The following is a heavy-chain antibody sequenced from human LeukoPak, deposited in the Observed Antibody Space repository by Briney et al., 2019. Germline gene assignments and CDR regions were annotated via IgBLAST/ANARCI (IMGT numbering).Heavy chain of an antibody. D-gene: IGHD3-10*01. CDR3: ARVVPRGWFGESDAFDI. CDR2: INHSGST. V-gene: IGHV4-34*01. CDR1: GGSFSGWY. Sequence: KPSETLSLTCAVYGGSFSGWYWSGIRQPPGKGREWSGEINHSGSTNYNPSLKSRVTISVDTSKIQYSLKLSSVTAADTAVYSCARVVPRGWFGESDAFDIWGQGTMVTVSS. J-gene: IGHJ3*02.